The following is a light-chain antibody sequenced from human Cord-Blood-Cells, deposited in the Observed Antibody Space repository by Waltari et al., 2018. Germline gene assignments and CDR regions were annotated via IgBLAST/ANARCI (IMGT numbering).Light chain of an antibody. CDR2: QDS. CDR1: KLWDKY. Sequence: SYELTQPPSVSVSPGQTASITCSGDKLWDKYACWYQQKPGQSPVLVIYQDSKRPPGIPERFSGSNSGNTATLTITGIQDIDESDYYCQAWDLRTVVFGEGTQLTVV. J-gene: IGLJ2*01. CDR3: QAWDLRTVV. V-gene: IGLV3-1*01.